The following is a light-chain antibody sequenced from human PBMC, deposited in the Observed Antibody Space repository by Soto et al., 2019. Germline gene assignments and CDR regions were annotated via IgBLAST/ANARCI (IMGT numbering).Light chain of an antibody. CDR2: ENN. J-gene: IGLJ1*01. V-gene: IGLV1-51*02. CDR1: SSNIESNY. CDR3: GAWDISLSAYV. Sequence: QSVLTQLPSVSAAPGQKVTISCSGSSSNIESNYVSWFQQLPRTAPNLLIYENNKRLSGFPDRFSASKSGTSATLVITGLQTGDEADYFCGAWDISLSAYVFGTGTKVTVL.